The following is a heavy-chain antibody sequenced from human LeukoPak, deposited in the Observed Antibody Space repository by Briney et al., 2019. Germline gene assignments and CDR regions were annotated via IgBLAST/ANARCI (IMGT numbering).Heavy chain of an antibody. CDR3: ARVTAAGTWTFDI. J-gene: IGHJ3*02. Sequence: ASVKVSCKASGDTFIINDINWVRQATGQGLEWMGWVNPNSGNTGYAQKFQGRVTMTRNTSISTAYMKLTDLGSEDTAVYYCARVTAAGTWTFDIWGQGTTVTVSS. V-gene: IGHV1-8*01. CDR1: GDTFIIND. CDR2: VNPNSGNT. D-gene: IGHD6-13*01.